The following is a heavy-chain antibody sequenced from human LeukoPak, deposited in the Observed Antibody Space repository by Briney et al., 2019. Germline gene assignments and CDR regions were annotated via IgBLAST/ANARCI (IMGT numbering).Heavy chain of an antibody. J-gene: IGHJ4*02. D-gene: IGHD6-13*01. CDR2: ISYDGSNK. V-gene: IGHV3-30*18. CDR1: GFTFSSYG. CDR3: AKGPYSSSWYWLDY. Sequence: PGRSLRLSCAASGFTFSSYGMHWVRQAPGKGLEWVAVISYDGSNKYYADSVKGRFAISRDNSKNTLYLQMNSLRAEDTAVYYCAKGPYSSSWYWLDYWGQGTLVTVSS.